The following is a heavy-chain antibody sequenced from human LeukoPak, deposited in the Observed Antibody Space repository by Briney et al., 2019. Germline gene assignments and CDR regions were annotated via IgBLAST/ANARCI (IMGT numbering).Heavy chain of an antibody. CDR3: ARGYDSSGYYLLSPYLDY. Sequence: SETLSLTCTVSGGSISSSSYYWGWIRQPPGKGLEWVGSIYYSGSTYYNPPLKSRVTISVDTSKNQFSLKLSSVTAADTAVYYCARGYDSSGYYLLSPYLDYWGQGTLVTVSS. D-gene: IGHD3-22*01. J-gene: IGHJ4*02. CDR1: GGSISSSSYY. V-gene: IGHV4-39*01. CDR2: IYYSGST.